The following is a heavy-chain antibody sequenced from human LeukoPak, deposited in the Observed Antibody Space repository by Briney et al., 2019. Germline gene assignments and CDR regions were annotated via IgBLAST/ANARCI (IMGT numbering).Heavy chain of an antibody. CDR2: IKQDGSEK. J-gene: IGHJ1*01. CDR1: GFTFSSYS. Sequence: PGGSLRLSCAASGFTFSSYSMNWVRQAPGKGLEWVANIKQDGSEKYYVDSVKGRFTISRDNAKNSLYLQMNSLRAEDTAVYYCARVGRWYQREYFQHWGQGTLVTVSS. CDR3: ARVGRWYQREYFQH. D-gene: IGHD2-15*01. V-gene: IGHV3-7*01.